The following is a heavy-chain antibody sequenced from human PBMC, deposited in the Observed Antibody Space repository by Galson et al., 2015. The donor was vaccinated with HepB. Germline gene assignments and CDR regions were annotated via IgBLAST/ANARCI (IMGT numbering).Heavy chain of an antibody. D-gene: IGHD5-18*01. J-gene: IGHJ4*02. CDR1: GFTFDDYG. V-gene: IGHV3-30*18. Sequence: SLRLSCAASGFTFDDYGMHWVRQAPGKGLEWVAVISYDGSNKYYADSVKGRFTISRDNSKNTLYLQMNSLRAEDTAVYYCAKENGGYSYGYWYFDYWGQGTLVTVSS. CDR3: AKENGGYSYGYWYFDY. CDR2: ISYDGSNK.